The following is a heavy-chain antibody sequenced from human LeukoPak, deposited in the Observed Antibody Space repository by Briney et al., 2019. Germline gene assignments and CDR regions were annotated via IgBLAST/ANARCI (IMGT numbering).Heavy chain of an antibody. CDR3: ARDPVPEF. CDR2: LSSGGTT. J-gene: IGHJ3*01. Sequence: GGSLRLSCAGSGFTVSSSYMNWVRQAPGKGLECVSVLSSGGTTYYADSVKGRFTISRDNSKNTLYLQMNNLRAEDTAVYFCARDPVPEFWGQGTMVTVSS. V-gene: IGHV3-53*01. CDR1: GFTVSSSY. D-gene: IGHD1-14*01.